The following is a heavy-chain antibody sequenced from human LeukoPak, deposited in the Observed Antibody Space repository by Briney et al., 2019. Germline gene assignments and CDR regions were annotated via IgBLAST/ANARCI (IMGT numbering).Heavy chain of an antibody. CDR1: GFTFSSYW. CDR2: INSDGSST. J-gene: IGHJ5*02. D-gene: IGHD2-2*01. Sequence: GGSLRLSCAASGFTFSSYWMHWVRQAPGKGLVWVSRINSDGSSTSYADSVKGRFTISRDNAKNTLNLQRNSLRAEDTAVYYCAIRYCSSTSCPFDPWGQGTLVTVSS. V-gene: IGHV3-74*01. CDR3: AIRYCSSTSCPFDP.